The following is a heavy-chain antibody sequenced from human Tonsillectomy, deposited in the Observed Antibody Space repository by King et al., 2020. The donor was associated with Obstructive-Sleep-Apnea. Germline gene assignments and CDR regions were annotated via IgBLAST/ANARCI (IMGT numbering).Heavy chain of an antibody. V-gene: IGHV3-33*06. D-gene: IGHD5-24*01. J-gene: IGHJ4*02. CDR1: GITMSDYG. CDR2: MFSDGET. CDR3: AKSRDGYNHGLGF. Sequence: VQLVESGGGVVQPGRSLRLSCVASGITMSDYGMHWVRRAPDRALEWVAVMFSDGETHYADSVKGRFTISRDNFKNTLYVQMNSLRDEDTAVYYCAKSRDGYNHGLGFWGQGTLVTVSS.